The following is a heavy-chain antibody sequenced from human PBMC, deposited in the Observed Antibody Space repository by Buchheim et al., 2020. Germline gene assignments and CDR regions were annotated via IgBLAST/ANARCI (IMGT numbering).Heavy chain of an antibody. CDR1: GFTFSGSA. CDR2: IRGKANSYAT. CDR3: TSPDYYDSSGYYKS. J-gene: IGHJ4*02. Sequence: EVQLVESGGGLVQPGGSLTLSCAASGFTFSGSAMHWVRQASGKGLEWVGRIRGKANSYATAYAASVKGRFTISRDDSKNTAYLQMNSLKTEDTAVYYCTSPDYYDSSGYYKSWGQGTL. V-gene: IGHV3-73*02. D-gene: IGHD3-22*01.